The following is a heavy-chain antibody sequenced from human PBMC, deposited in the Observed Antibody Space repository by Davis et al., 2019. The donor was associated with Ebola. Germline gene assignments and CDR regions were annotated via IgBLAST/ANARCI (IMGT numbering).Heavy chain of an antibody. CDR2: ISYDGSDK. J-gene: IGHJ4*02. Sequence: GESLKISCAASGFTFSIFGMHWVRQAPGKGLEWVAVISYDGSDKYYAESVKGRFTISRDNSKNTLYLQMNSLRSEDAALYYCAKAKWAFCITTSCYDPFDYWGQGALVAVSS. CDR3: AKAKWAFCITTSCYDPFDY. D-gene: IGHD3-3*01. CDR1: GFTFSIFG. V-gene: IGHV3-30*18.